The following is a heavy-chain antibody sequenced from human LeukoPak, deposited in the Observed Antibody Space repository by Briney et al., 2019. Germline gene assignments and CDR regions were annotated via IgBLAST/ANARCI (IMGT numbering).Heavy chain of an antibody. CDR2: IYHSGST. Sequence: PSGTLSLTCAVSGGSISSSNWWSWVRLPPGKGLEWIGEIYHSGSTNYNPSLKSRVTISVDKSKNQFSLKLSSVTAADTAVYYCARDAVDLINSSGFYAFDIWGQGTMVTVSS. V-gene: IGHV4-4*02. D-gene: IGHD3-22*01. CDR1: GGSISSSNW. CDR3: ARDAVDLINSSGFYAFDI. J-gene: IGHJ3*02.